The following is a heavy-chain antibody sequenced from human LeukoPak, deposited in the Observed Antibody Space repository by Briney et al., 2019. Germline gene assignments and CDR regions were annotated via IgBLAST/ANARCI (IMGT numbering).Heavy chain of an antibody. CDR2: INHSGSS. CDR1: GESFSGDY. CDR3: ARVVGYSSSWYGYYYYYGMDV. J-gene: IGHJ6*02. D-gene: IGHD6-13*01. Sequence: SETLSLTCGVYGESFSGDYWSWIRQPPGKGLGWIGQINHSGSSNYNPSLKSRVNISVDRSKNQFSLKLSSVTAADTAVYYCARVVGYSSSWYGYYYYYGMDVWGQGTTVTVSS. V-gene: IGHV4-34*01.